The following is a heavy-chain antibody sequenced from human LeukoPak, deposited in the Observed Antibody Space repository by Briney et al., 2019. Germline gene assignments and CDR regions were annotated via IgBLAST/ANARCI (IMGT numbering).Heavy chain of an antibody. CDR2: IRGSSTST. J-gene: IGHJ4*02. Sequence: GGSLRLSCAASGFIFRIFAMIYLRRAPGKGLERVSTIRGSSTSTYYADSVQGRFTVSRDNSKSTLFLQMNSLRAEDTAIYNCVKDLGMAVTGSLFDHWGQATLVTVSS. D-gene: IGHD6-19*01. V-gene: IGHV3-23*01. CDR1: GFIFRIFA. CDR3: VKDLGMAVTGSLFDH.